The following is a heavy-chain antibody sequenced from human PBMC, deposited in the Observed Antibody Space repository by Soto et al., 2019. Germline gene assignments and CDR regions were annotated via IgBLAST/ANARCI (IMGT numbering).Heavy chain of an antibody. D-gene: IGHD2-8*01. CDR3: ARGYCTNGVCYGIYYYYGMDV. CDR1: GGTFSSYA. V-gene: IGHV1-69*13. J-gene: IGHJ6*02. CDR2: IISIFGTA. Sequence: SVKVSCKASGGTFSSYAISWVRQAPGQGLEWMGGIISIFGTANYAQKFQGRVTITADESTSTAYMELSSLRSEDTAVYYCARGYCTNGVCYGIYYYYGMDVWGQGTTVTVSS.